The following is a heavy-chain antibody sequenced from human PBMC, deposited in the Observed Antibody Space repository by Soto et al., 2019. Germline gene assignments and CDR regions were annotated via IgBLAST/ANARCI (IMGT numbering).Heavy chain of an antibody. CDR2: ISGSGDYT. CDR1: GFTFSTSG. Sequence: EVQLLESGGGLVQPGGSLRLSCAASGFTFSTSGMSWVRQAPGKGLEWVSSISGSGDYTNYADSVKGRFTISRDNSKNTLYLQINSLTADYTAVYYCANQGCFDIWGQGTMVAVSS. CDR3: ANQGCFDI. J-gene: IGHJ3*02. V-gene: IGHV3-23*01.